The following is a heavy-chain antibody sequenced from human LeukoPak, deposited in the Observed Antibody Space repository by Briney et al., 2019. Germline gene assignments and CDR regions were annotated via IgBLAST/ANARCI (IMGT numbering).Heavy chain of an antibody. J-gene: IGHJ6*03. CDR1: GGSFSGYY. V-gene: IGHV4-34*01. Sequence: SETLSLTCAVYGGSFSGYYWSWIRQPPGKGLEWIGEINHSGSTNYNPSLKSRVTISVDTSKNQFSLKLSSVTAADTAVYYCARLSGYGSGSYYRSYYYMDVWGKGTTVTISS. CDR3: ARLSGYGSGSYYRSYYYMDV. CDR2: INHSGST. D-gene: IGHD3-10*01.